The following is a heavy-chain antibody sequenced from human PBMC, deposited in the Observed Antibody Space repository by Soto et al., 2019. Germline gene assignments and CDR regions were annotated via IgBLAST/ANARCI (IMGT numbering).Heavy chain of an antibody. D-gene: IGHD6-19*01. Sequence: GGSLRLSCAASGFTFSSYAMSWVRQAPGKGLEWVSAISGSGGSTYYADSVKGRFTISRDNSKNTLYLQMNSLRAEDTAVYYCAKEGYSSGWYPIYYYGMDVWGQGTTVTVSS. CDR3: AKEGYSSGWYPIYYYGMDV. CDR1: GFTFSSYA. V-gene: IGHV3-23*01. J-gene: IGHJ6*02. CDR2: ISGSGGST.